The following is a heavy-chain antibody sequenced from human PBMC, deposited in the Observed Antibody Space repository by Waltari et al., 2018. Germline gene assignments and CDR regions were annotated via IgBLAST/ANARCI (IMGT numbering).Heavy chain of an antibody. Sequence: EEQLVESGGGLVKPGGSLRLPCAGSGFTFSNYNVNWVRQAPGKGLEWVSSISTTSTYTHYADSVKGRFTISRDNAKNSLFLQMNSLTTEDTAVYYCATGGWGFYFDYWGQGTLLTVSS. CDR3: ATGGWGFYFDY. CDR2: ISTTSTYT. D-gene: IGHD7-27*01. V-gene: IGHV3-21*01. J-gene: IGHJ4*02. CDR1: GFTFSNYN.